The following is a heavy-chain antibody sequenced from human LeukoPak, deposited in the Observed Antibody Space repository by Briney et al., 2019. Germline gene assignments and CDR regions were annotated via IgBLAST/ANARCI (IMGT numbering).Heavy chain of an antibody. D-gene: IGHD2-2*03. J-gene: IGHJ5*02. CDR1: GGSFSGYY. CDR3: ASGGYCDSASCLTLNWFDP. V-gene: IGHV4-34*01. Sequence: SETLSLTCAVYGGSFSGYYWSWIRQAPEKGLEWIGEINHSGSTNYNPSLQSRVSISIDTSKNQFSLRLSSVTAADTAVYYCASGGYCDSASCLTLNWFDPWGQGTLVTVSS. CDR2: INHSGST.